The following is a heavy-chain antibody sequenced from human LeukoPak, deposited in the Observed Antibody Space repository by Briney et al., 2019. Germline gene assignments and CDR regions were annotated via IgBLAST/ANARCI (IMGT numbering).Heavy chain of an antibody. Sequence: SETLSLTCTVSGGSISSYYWSWIRQPPGKGLEWIGYIYYSGSTNYNPSLKSRVTMSVDTSKNQFSLKLSSVTAADTAVYYCARGGSSSSSLDYWGQGTLVTVSS. CDR2: IYYSGST. D-gene: IGHD6-6*01. V-gene: IGHV4-59*12. CDR1: GGSISSYY. J-gene: IGHJ4*02. CDR3: ARGGSSSSSLDY.